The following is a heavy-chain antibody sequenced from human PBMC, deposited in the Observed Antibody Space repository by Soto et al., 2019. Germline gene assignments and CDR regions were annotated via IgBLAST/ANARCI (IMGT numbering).Heavy chain of an antibody. J-gene: IGHJ6*02. Sequence: SCSASGFTFSSYAMHWVRQAPGKGLEYVSVISSKGGSTYYADSVKGRFTISRDNSKNTLYLQMSSLRAEETAVYYCVKGLAVGGGDCYGYNYGMDVWGQGTTVTV. V-gene: IGHV3-64D*06. CDR1: GFTFSSYA. D-gene: IGHD2-21*02. CDR2: ISSKGGST. CDR3: VKGLAVGGGDCYGYNYGMDV.